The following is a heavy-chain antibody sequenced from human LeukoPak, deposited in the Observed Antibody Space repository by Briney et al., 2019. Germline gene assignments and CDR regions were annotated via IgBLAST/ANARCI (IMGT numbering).Heavy chain of an antibody. J-gene: IGHJ4*02. V-gene: IGHV5-51*01. CDR1: GYSFTSYW. CDR2: IYPGDSDT. Sequence: GESLKISCKGSGYSFTSYWIGWVRQMPGKGLEWMGTIYPGDSDTRYSPSFQGQVTISADKSISTAYLQWSSLKASDTAMYYCARHSEADIVAPYFDYWGQGTLVTVSS. CDR3: ARHSEADIVAPYFDY. D-gene: IGHD5-12*01.